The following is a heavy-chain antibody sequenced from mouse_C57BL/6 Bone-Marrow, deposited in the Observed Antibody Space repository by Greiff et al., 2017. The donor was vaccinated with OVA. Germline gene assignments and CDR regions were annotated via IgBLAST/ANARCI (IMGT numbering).Heavy chain of an antibody. CDR3: AKWDYGSSYAMDY. CDR1: GYTFTSYW. V-gene: IGHV1-7*01. J-gene: IGHJ4*01. Sequence: VQLQQSGAELAKPGASVKLSCKASGYTFTSYWMHWVKQRPGQGLEWIGYINHSSGYNKYNQKFKDKATLTAGKSSSSAYMQLSSLTDEDSAVDYSAKWDYGSSYAMDYWGKGTSGT. D-gene: IGHD1-1*01. CDR2: INHSSGYN.